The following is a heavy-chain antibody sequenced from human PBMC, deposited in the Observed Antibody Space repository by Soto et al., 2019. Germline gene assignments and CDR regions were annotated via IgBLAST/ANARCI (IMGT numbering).Heavy chain of an antibody. V-gene: IGHV4-59*12. J-gene: IGHJ4*02. CDR3: ARTGSCSSTSCYGPFDY. CDR1: GGYLSSYD. CDR2: IYYSGST. Sequence: PSETMSLTCTVSGGYLSSYDWSWIRKPTGKGLEWIGYIYYSGSTNYNPSLKSRVTISVDTSKNQFSLKLSSVTAADTAVYYCARTGSCSSTSCYGPFDYWGQGTLVTVSS. D-gene: IGHD2-2*01.